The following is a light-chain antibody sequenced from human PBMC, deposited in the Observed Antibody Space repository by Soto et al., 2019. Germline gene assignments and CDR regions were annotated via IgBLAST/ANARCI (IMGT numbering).Light chain of an antibody. CDR3: SSYTSTNTLI. V-gene: IGLV2-14*03. CDR2: DVS. Sequence: QSALTQPASVSGSPGQSITISCTGTSSDVGGYNSVSWYQQHPDKAPQLKIFDVSNRPSGISDRFSGSTSGNTASLTISGLQAEDEADYYCSSYTSTNTLIFGGGTKVTVL. J-gene: IGLJ2*01. CDR1: SSDVGGYNS.